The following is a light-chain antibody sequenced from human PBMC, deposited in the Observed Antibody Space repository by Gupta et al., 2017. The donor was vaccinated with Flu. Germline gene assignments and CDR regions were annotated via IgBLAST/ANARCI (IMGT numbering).Light chain of an antibody. CDR1: SSDVGYYNR. J-gene: IGLJ1*01. V-gene: IGLV2-18*02. CDR3: SSYTSTYTFV. Sequence: QSALTQPPSLSGSPGHSATIPCPRTSSDVGYYNRVSWYQQLPGTVPKLMIYEVSNRPSGVPDRFSGSKSGNTASLTISGLQGDDEADYYCSSYTSTYTFVFGTGTKVTVL. CDR2: EVS.